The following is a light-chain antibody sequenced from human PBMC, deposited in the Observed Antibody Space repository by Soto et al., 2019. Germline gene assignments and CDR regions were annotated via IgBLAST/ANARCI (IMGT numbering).Light chain of an antibody. CDR1: QSVSSY. Sequence: EIVSTQSPATLSLSPGERATLSCSARQSVSSYLAWYQQKPGQAPRLLIYDASKRATGIPARFSGSGSGTDFTLTISSLEPEDSTVYYCQQRSNWPHTVGQGTKLEIK. CDR2: DAS. J-gene: IGKJ2*01. CDR3: QQRSNWPHT. V-gene: IGKV3-11*01.